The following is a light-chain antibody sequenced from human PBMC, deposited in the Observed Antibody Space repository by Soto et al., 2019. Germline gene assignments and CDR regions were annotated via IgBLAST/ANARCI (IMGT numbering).Light chain of an antibody. Sequence: EIVLTQSPATLSLSPGERATLSCGASQSVGRTNLAWYQQKPGLATRLLIYEASNSATGIPDRFSGSESGRDLTLPISRLEAEDLAVYQCQQYGSSPFAFGHGNKVDIK. CDR2: EAS. CDR3: QQYGSSPFA. V-gene: IGKV3D-20*01. J-gene: IGKJ3*01. CDR1: QSVGRTN.